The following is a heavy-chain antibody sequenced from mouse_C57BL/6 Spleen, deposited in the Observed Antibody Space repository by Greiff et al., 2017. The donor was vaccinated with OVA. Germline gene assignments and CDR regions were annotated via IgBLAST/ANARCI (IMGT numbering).Heavy chain of an antibody. J-gene: IGHJ4*01. V-gene: IGHV1-66*01. Sequence: VQLQQSGPELVKPGASVKISCKASGYSFTSYYIHWVKQRPGQGLEWIGWIYPGSGNTKYNEKFKGKATLTADTSSSTAYMQLSSLTSEDSAVYYCARGVYYGSSYGTGYAMDYWGQGTSVTVSS. D-gene: IGHD1-1*01. CDR1: GYSFTSYY. CDR2: IYPGSGNT. CDR3: ARGVYYGSSYGTGYAMDY.